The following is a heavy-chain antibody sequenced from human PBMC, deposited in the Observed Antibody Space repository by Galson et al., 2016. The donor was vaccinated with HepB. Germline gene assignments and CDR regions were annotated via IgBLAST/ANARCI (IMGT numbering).Heavy chain of an antibody. D-gene: IGHD2-21*01. CDR3: VKDLGGEPTPFDY. V-gene: IGHV3-64D*06. CDR1: GFIFSSYA. J-gene: IGHJ4*02. CDR2: ISPNGGST. Sequence: SLRLSCAASGFIFSSYAIHWVRQAPGKGLEYVSAISPNGGSTYYADSVKGRFTISRDNSKNTLYLQMSSLGAEDTAVYYCVKDLGGEPTPFDYWGQGTLVTVSS.